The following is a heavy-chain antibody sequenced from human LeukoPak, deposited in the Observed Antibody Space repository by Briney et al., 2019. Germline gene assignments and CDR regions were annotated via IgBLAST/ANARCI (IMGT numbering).Heavy chain of an antibody. D-gene: IGHD3-10*01. CDR1: GFTFTNYA. J-gene: IGHJ4*02. Sequence: GGSLRLSCAASGFTFTNYAMSWVRQAPGKGLEWVSAISGSGGSTYYADSVKGRYTISRDNSKNTLYLQMNILRAEDTAVYYCARDLAVPWFGKLLNYWGQGTLVTVSS. V-gene: IGHV3-23*01. CDR2: ISGSGGST. CDR3: ARDLAVPWFGKLLNY.